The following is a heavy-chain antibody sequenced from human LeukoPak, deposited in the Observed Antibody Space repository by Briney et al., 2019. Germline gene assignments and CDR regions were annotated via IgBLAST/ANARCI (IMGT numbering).Heavy chain of an antibody. CDR3: AREVGNTGGYDP. CDR1: GFTFSSYA. J-gene: IGHJ5*02. CDR2: ISSNGGST. Sequence: GGSLRLSCAASGFTFSSYAMHWVRQAPGKGLEYVSAISSNGGSTYYANSVKGRFTISRDNSKNTLYLQMGSLRAEDMAVYYCAREVGNTGGYDPWGQGTLVTVSS. D-gene: IGHD4-23*01. V-gene: IGHV3-64*01.